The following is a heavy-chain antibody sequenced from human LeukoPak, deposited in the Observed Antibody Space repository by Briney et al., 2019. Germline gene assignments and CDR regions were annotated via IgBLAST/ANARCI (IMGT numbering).Heavy chain of an antibody. CDR3: ARGRVSSSTWYSTYYYYFYMDV. D-gene: IGHD6-13*01. CDR1: GGSISSYY. Sequence: PSETLSLTCTVSGGSISSYYWTWIRQPPGKGLEWIGYIYNSGSTNYNPSLKSRVTISLDTSRNQFSLELSSATAADTAVYFCARGRVSSSTWYSTYYYYFYMDVWGKGTTVTVSS. J-gene: IGHJ6*03. CDR2: IYNSGST. V-gene: IGHV4-59*01.